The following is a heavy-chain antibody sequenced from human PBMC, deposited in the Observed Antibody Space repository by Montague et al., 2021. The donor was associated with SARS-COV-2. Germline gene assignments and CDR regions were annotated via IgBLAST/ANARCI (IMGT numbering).Heavy chain of an antibody. V-gene: IGHV3-53*01. CDR3: ARDRGGNYYFDY. Sequence: SLRLSCAASGFTVSSNYMSWVRQAPGKGLEWVSVIYSGGSTYYADSVKGRFTISRDNSKNTLYLQMNSLRAKDTAVYYCARDRGGNYYFDYWGQGTLVTVSS. CDR2: IYSGGST. J-gene: IGHJ4*02. D-gene: IGHD1-7*01. CDR1: GFTVSSNY.